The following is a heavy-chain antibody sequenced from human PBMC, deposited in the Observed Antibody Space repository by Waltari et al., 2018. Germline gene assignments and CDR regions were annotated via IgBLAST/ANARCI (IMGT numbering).Heavy chain of an antibody. CDR2: SGSTI. D-gene: IGHD6-6*01. J-gene: IGHJ4*02. V-gene: IGHV3-11*01. CDR3: ARGSYSSSSGAFDY. Sequence: SGSTIYYADSVKGRFTISRDNAKNSLYLQMNSLRAEDTAVYYCARGSYSSSSGAFDYWGQGTLVTVSS.